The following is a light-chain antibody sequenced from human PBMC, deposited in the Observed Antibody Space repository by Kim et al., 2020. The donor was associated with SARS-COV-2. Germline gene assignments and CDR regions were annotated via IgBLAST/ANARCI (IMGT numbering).Light chain of an antibody. Sequence: LGPTVRIPSQGASLVRYSAVFYPQNPRPPPVLVIYGKNNRPSGIPARFSGSSSGNTASLTSNGAQAEDEADYSCNSRDSSGNPRVFCGGTQLTVL. CDR3: NSRDSSGNPRV. CDR2: GKN. J-gene: IGLJ3*02. V-gene: IGLV3-19*01. CDR1: SLVRYS.